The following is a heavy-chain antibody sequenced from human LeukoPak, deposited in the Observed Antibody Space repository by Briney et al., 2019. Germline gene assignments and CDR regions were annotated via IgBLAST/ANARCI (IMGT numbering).Heavy chain of an antibody. CDR2: ISYDGSNK. D-gene: IGHD2-2*01. CDR3: AGGITSLAY. CDR1: GFTFSSYG. V-gene: IGHV3-30*03. J-gene: IGHJ4*02. Sequence: GGSLRLSCAASGFTFSSYGMHWVRQAPGKGLEWVAVISYDGSNKYYVDSVKGRFTISRDNSKNTLYLQMNSLRAEDTAVYYCAGGITSLAYWGQGTVVTVSS.